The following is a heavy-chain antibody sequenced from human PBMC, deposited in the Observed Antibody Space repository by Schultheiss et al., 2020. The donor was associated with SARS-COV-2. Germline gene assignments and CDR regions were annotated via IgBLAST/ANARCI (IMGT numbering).Heavy chain of an antibody. J-gene: IGHJ4*02. Sequence: GESLKISCAASGFAFSSYVLHWVRRAPGKGLEWVAVVSDDGNNKYYADSVKGRFTVSRDNSKNAFYLQMNSLRTEDTAVYYCARGRRGEVPGAIGSYWGQGTLVTVSS. CDR2: VSDDGNNK. CDR3: ARGRRGEVPGAIGSY. D-gene: IGHD2-2*01. CDR1: GFAFSSYV. V-gene: IGHV3-30*04.